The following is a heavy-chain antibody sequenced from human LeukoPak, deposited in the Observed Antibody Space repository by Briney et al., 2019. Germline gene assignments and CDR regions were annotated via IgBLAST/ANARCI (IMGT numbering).Heavy chain of an antibody. V-gene: IGHV1-69*04. CDR1: GGTGSSYA. CDR3: ARVTSITIFGVVIQGAFDI. D-gene: IGHD3-3*01. J-gene: IGHJ3*02. CDR2: IIPILGIA. Sequence: ASVKVSCKASGGTGSSYAISWVREAPGQGLEWMGRIIPILGIANYAQKFQGRVTITADKSTSTAYIELSSLRSEDTAVYYCARVTSITIFGVVIQGAFDIWGQGTMVTVSS.